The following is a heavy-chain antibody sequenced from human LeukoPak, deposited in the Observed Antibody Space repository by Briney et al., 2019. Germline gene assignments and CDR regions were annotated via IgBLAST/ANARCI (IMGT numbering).Heavy chain of an antibody. J-gene: IGHJ6*03. D-gene: IGHD5-24*01. V-gene: IGHV4-59*01. CDR3: ARSEWLSFPKNYYMDV. CDR2: IYYSGST. Sequence: SETLSLTCTVSGGSISSYYWSWIRQPPGKGLEWIGYIYYSGSTNYNPSLKSRVTISVDTSKNQFSLKLSSVTAADTAVYYCARSEWLSFPKNYYMDVWGKGTTVTVSS. CDR1: GGSISSYY.